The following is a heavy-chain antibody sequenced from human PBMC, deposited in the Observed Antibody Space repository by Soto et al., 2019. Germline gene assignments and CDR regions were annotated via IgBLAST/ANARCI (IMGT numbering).Heavy chain of an antibody. D-gene: IGHD1-26*01. CDR1: GFTFSSYW. J-gene: IGHJ6*02. Sequence: EVQLVESGGGLVQPGGSLRLSCAASGFTFSSYWMSWVRQAPGKGLEWVANIKQDGSEKYYVDSVKGRVTISRDNAKKSLYLQMNSLRAEDTAVYYCARGSGSYYLYYYYGMDVWGQGTTVTVSS. V-gene: IGHV3-7*01. CDR3: ARGSGSYYLYYYYGMDV. CDR2: IKQDGSEK.